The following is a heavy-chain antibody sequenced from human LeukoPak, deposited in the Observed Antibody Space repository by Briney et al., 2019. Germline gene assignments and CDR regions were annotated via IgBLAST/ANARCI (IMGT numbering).Heavy chain of an antibody. CDR1: GYTFTSYG. V-gene: IGHV1-69*05. Sequence: SVKVSCKASGYTFTSYGISWVRQAPGQGLEWMGGIIPIFGTANYAQKFQGRVTITTDESTSTAYMELSSLRSEDTAVYYCARGYYGDYVFYFDYWGQGTLVTVSS. D-gene: IGHD4-17*01. CDR3: ARGYYGDYVFYFDY. J-gene: IGHJ4*02. CDR2: IIPIFGTA.